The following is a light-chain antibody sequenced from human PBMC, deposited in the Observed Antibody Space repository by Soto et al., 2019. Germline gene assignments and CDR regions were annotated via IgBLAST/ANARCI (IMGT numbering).Light chain of an antibody. J-gene: IGLJ2*01. CDR3: VLYMVTDIVV. Sequence: QTVVTQEPSFSVSPGETVTLTCGLTSGSVSTSYYPGWYQQTPGQAPRTLIYATNKRSSGVPDRFSGSILGNKAALTITGAQADDESDYYCVLYMVTDIVVFGGGTKVTVL. CDR2: ATN. CDR1: SGSVSTSYY. V-gene: IGLV8-61*01.